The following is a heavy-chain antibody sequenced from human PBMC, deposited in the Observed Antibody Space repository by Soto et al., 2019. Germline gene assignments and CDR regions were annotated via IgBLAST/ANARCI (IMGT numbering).Heavy chain of an antibody. CDR1: GGSLSSGGYS. D-gene: IGHD3-22*01. J-gene: IGHJ5*02. CDR2: IYDYGTT. V-gene: IGHV4-30-2*01. Sequence: SETLSLTCAVSGGSLSSGGYSWSWIRQPPGKGLEWIGFIYDYGTTFYNPALKSRVTISIDKSKNQFSLEMKSVTAADTAVYYCARGDSNSYSSDWFDPWGHGTLVTVS. CDR3: ARGDSNSYSSDWFDP.